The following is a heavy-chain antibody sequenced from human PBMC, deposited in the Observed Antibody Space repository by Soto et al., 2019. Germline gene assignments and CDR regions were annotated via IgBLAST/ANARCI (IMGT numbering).Heavy chain of an antibody. CDR1: GGSMNNDY. V-gene: IGHV4-4*07. D-gene: IGHD3-3*02. CDR2: INTSGRT. Sequence: SETLSLTCSVSGGSMNNDYWAWIRQSAGKGLEWIGRINTSGRTTYNPSLKSRVTMSIDTSKNQFSLTLISVTAADKALYYCERLHLHALQGAFDIWGQGTMLTVSS. CDR3: ERLHLHALQGAFDI. J-gene: IGHJ3*02.